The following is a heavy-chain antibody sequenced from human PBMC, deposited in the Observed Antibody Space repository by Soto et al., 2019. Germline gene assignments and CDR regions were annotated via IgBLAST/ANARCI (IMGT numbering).Heavy chain of an antibody. J-gene: IGHJ4*02. Sequence: QLQLQESGPGLVKPSETLSLTCSVSDDSINSDKYYWGWIRQPPGKGLEWIGSIYYRGNASYNPSRQTRVTISLDKSRSQFSLKLNSVTAADSAVYVCARLEGLATISYYFDFWGPGALVTVSS. CDR1: DDSINSDKYY. V-gene: IGHV4-39*01. CDR3: ARLEGLATISYYFDF. D-gene: IGHD3-9*01. CDR2: IYYRGNA.